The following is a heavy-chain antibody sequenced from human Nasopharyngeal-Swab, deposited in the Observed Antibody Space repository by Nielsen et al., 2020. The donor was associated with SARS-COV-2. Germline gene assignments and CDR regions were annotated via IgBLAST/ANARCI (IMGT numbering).Heavy chain of an antibody. CDR1: GYTFTSYY. D-gene: IGHD3-3*01. CDR3: ASGRGLRFLSPHWFDP. V-gene: IGHV1-46*01. Sequence: ASVKVSCKASGYTFTSYYMHWVRQAPGQGLEWMGIINPSGGSTSYAQKFQGRVTMTRDTSTSTVYMELSSLRSEDTAVYYCASGRGLRFLSPHWFDPWGQGTLVTVSS. CDR2: INPSGGST. J-gene: IGHJ5*02.